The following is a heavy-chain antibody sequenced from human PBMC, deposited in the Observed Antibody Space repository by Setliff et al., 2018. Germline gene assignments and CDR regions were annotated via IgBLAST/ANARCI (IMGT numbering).Heavy chain of an antibody. CDR3: ARDALYDSNDRNSYYGNWLDP. Sequence: SVKVSCKASGGSFSNYAIIWVRQAPGQGPEWMGGIIPIYGSTNNAEKFQGRVTFSADESMSTVYMELSSLTSADTALYYCARDALYDSNDRNSYYGNWLDPWGREPGSPSPQ. J-gene: IGHJ5*02. CDR2: IIPIYGST. V-gene: IGHV1-69*13. D-gene: IGHD3-22*01. CDR1: GGSFSNYA.